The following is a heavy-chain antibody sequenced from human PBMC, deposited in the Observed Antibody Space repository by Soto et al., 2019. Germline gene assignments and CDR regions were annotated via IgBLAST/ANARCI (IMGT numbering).Heavy chain of an antibody. CDR1: GDTSSNYG. D-gene: IGHD1-26*01. Sequence: SVKVSCKASGDTSSNYGVSWVRQAPGQGLEWMGGILPVFGTTTYARNLQGRITITADKSTSTVYMELTSLRSDDTATYYCARDPDEVVGTDYHYYGMDVWDQGATVTVSS. V-gene: IGHV1-69*06. CDR3: ARDPDEVVGTDYHYYGMDV. CDR2: ILPVFGTT. J-gene: IGHJ6*02.